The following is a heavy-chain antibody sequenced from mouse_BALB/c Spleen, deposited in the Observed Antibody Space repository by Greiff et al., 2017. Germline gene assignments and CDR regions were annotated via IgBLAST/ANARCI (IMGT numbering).Heavy chain of an antibody. CDR2: IDPENGDT. J-gene: IGHJ2*01. Sequence: EVQLQQSGAELVRSGASVKLSCTASGFNIKDYYMHWVKQRPEQGLEWIGWIDPENGDTEYAPKFQGKATMTADTSSNTAYLQLSSLTSEDTAVYYCNAFITTVVGPDYWGQGTTLTVSS. D-gene: IGHD1-1*01. CDR3: NAFITTVVGPDY. V-gene: IGHV14-4*02. CDR1: GFNIKDYY.